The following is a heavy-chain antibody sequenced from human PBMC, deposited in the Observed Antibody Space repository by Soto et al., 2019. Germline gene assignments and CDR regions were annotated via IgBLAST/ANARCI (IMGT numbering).Heavy chain of an antibody. CDR2: ISGSDGST. D-gene: IGHD6-19*01. CDR3: AKEYSSGWYYFDY. V-gene: IGHV3-23*01. Sequence: EVQLLESGGGLVQPGGSLRLSCAASGFTFSSYAMSWVRQAPGKGLEWVSTISGSDGSTYYADSVKGRFTISRDNYKNTLYLQMNSLRAEDTAVYYCAKEYSSGWYYFDYWGQGTLVTVSS. CDR1: GFTFSSYA. J-gene: IGHJ4*02.